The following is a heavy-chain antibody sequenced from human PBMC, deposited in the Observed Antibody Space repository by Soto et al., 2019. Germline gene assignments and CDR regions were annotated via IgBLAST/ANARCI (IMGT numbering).Heavy chain of an antibody. Sequence: EVQLLESGGGLVQPGGSLRLSCAASGFTFSSYAMSWVRQAPGKGLEWVSAISGSGGSTYYADSVKGRFTISRDNSKNPLYLQMHSLRAADTAVYYCANAPSTLVNPGDAFEIWGQGTMVTVSS. CDR2: ISGSGGST. CDR3: ANAPSTLVNPGDAFEI. V-gene: IGHV3-23*01. J-gene: IGHJ3*02. D-gene: IGHD2-2*01. CDR1: GFTFSSYA.